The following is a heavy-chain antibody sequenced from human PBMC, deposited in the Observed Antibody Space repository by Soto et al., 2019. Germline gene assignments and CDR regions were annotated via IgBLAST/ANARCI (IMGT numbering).Heavy chain of an antibody. V-gene: IGHV1-69*13. CDR1: GGTFSSYA. CDR3: ATDGGIFGVVGIYFDY. Sequence: ASVKVSCKASGGTFSSYAISWVRQAPGQGLEWMGGIIPIFGTANYAQKFQGRVTITADESTSTAYMELSSLRSEDTAVYYCATDGGIFGVVGIYFDYWGQGTLVTVSS. D-gene: IGHD3-3*01. J-gene: IGHJ4*02. CDR2: IIPIFGTA.